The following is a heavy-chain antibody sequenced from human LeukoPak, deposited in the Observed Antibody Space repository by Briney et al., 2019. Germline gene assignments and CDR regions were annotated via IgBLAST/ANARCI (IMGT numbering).Heavy chain of an antibody. CDR1: GGSFSGYY. D-gene: IGHD6-6*01. Sequence: SETLSLTCAVYGGSFSGYYWSWIRQPPGKGLEWIGEINHSGSTNYNPSLKSRVTISVDTSKNQFSLKLSSVTAADTAVYYCAREWVAACHADVWGKGTTVTVSS. CDR2: INHSGST. J-gene: IGHJ6*04. CDR3: AREWVAACHADV. V-gene: IGHV4-34*01.